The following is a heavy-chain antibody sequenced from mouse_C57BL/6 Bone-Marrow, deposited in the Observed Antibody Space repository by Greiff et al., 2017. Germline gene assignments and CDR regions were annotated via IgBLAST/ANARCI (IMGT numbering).Heavy chain of an antibody. CDR2: ISNGGGST. V-gene: IGHV5-12*01. D-gene: IGHD1-2*01. Sequence: EVKLMESGGGLVQPGGSLKLSCAASGFTFSDYYMYWVRQTPEKRLEWVAYISNGGGSTYYPDTVKGRFTISRDNAKNTLYLQMSRLKSEDTAMYYCARHDDYGPDYWGQGTTLTVSS. CDR1: GFTFSDYY. CDR3: ARHDDYGPDY. J-gene: IGHJ2*01.